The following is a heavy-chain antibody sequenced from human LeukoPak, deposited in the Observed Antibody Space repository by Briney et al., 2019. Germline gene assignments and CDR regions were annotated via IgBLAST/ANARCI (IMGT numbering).Heavy chain of an antibody. Sequence: GESLRLSCAASGFTFSNLAMSWVRQAPGKGLEWVSAISGNGGSAYYADSVKGRFTISRDNSRNTLYLQMNSLRAEDTAIYYCTRVGYIDEGIDYWGQGTPVTVSS. CDR2: ISGNGGSA. CDR1: GFTFSNLA. J-gene: IGHJ4*02. CDR3: TRVGYIDEGIDY. D-gene: IGHD5-24*01. V-gene: IGHV3-23*01.